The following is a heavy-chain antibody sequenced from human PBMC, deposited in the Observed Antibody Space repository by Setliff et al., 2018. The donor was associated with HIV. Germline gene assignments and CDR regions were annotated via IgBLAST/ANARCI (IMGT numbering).Heavy chain of an antibody. CDR3: ATFYKLTGTTFFDF. CDR1: GYTLTELS. J-gene: IGHJ4*02. V-gene: IGHV1-24*01. CDR2: FDPENGET. D-gene: IGHD1-7*01. Sequence: ASVKVSCKVSGYTLTELSIHWVRQPPGQGLEWMGGFDPENGETIYAEKFQDRVTMTKDTSTDATYMELSSLTSEDTATYYCATFYKLTGTTFFDFWGQGTLVTVSS.